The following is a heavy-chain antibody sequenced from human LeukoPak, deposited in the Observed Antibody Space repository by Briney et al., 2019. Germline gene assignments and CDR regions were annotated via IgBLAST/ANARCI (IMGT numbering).Heavy chain of an antibody. V-gene: IGHV1-69*13. J-gene: IGHJ5*02. Sequence: GASVKVSCKASGGTFSSYAISWVRQAPGQGLEWMGGIIPIFGTANYAQKFQGRVTITADESASTAYMELSSLRSEDTAVYYCARAPDYDILTGYYRGVWFDPWGQGTLVTVSS. CDR2: IIPIFGTA. CDR1: GGTFSSYA. D-gene: IGHD3-9*01. CDR3: ARAPDYDILTGYYRGVWFDP.